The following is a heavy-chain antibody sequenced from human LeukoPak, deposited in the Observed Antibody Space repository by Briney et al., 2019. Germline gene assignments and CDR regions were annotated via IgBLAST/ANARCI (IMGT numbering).Heavy chain of an antibody. Sequence: ASVKVSCKASGYTFTGYYMHWVRQAPGQGLEWMGWINPNSGGTNYAQKFQGRVTMTRDTSISTAYMELSRLRSDDTAVHYCARGPMEVRLYYYDSSGYYGYWGQGTLVTVSS. CDR1: GYTFTGYY. J-gene: IGHJ4*02. CDR3: ARGPMEVRLYYYDSSGYYGY. D-gene: IGHD3-22*01. CDR2: INPNSGGT. V-gene: IGHV1-2*02.